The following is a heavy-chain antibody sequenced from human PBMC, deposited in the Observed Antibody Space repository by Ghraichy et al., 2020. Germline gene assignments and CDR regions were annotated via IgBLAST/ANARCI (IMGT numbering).Heavy chain of an antibody. Sequence: GESLNISCAASGFIFSSGWMSGVRQAPGKGLEGLANIKKDGSEKYYVDSVKGRFTISRDNAKNSLYLQMNSLRAEDTAVYYCARDLGSGWYFDYWGQGTLVTVSS. D-gene: IGHD6-19*01. CDR3: ARDLGSGWYFDY. J-gene: IGHJ4*02. CDR2: IKKDGSEK. V-gene: IGHV3-7*01. CDR1: GFIFSSGW.